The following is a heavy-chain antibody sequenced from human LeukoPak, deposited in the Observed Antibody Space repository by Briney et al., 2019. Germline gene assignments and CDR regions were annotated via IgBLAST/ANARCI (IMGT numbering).Heavy chain of an antibody. Sequence: SVKVSCKASGYTFTGYYMHWVRQAPGQGLEWMGWINPNSGGTNYAQKFQGRVTMTRDTSISTAYMELSSLRSEDTAVYYCATGTAVAGTVGYFDYWGQGTLVTVSS. CDR3: ATGTAVAGTVGYFDY. V-gene: IGHV1-2*02. D-gene: IGHD6-19*01. CDR2: INPNSGGT. CDR1: GYTFTGYY. J-gene: IGHJ4*02.